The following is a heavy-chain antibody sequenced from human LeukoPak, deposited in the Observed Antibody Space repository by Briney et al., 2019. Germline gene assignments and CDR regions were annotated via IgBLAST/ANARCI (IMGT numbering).Heavy chain of an antibody. CDR2: GGTIPILGTE. D-gene: IGHD6-19*01. CDR1: GGTFSSYA. CDR3: ATRTREVAAKSIINYYYSMDV. V-gene: IGHV1-69*11. J-gene: IGHJ6*03. Sequence: SVKVSCKASGGTFSSYAISWVRQAPGQGLEWMGGMGGTIPILGTEDFAQRFQDRLTITADESTSTAYMELSSLRSDDTAVYYCATRTREVAAKSIINYYYSMDVWGKGTTVTISS.